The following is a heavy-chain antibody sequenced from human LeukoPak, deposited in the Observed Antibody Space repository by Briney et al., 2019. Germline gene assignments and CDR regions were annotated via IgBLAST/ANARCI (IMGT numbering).Heavy chain of an antibody. CDR3: ARDQGSGWGADYYGMDV. J-gene: IGHJ6*02. CDR1: GFTVSSNY. D-gene: IGHD6-19*01. CDR2: ISSSSGSI. V-gene: IGHV3-21*01. Sequence: GGSLRLSCAASGFTVSSNYMSWVRQAPGKGLEWVSSISSSSGSIHNLDSVKGRFTISRDNTKNSLLLQMDSLRAEDTAVYYCARDQGSGWGADYYGMDVWGQGTTVTVSS.